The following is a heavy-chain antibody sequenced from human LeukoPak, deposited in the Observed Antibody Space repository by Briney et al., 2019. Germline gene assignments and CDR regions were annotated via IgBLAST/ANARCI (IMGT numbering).Heavy chain of an antibody. CDR2: IYYSGST. D-gene: IGHD1-26*01. CDR1: GFTFSSYE. J-gene: IGHJ4*02. CDR3: AREGGEWELLRTVDY. Sequence: PGGSLRLSCAASGFTFSSYEMNWVRQPPGKGLEWIGSIYYSGSTYYNPSLKSRVTISVDTSKNQFSLKLSSVTAADTAVYYCAREGGEWELLRTVDYWGQGTLVTVSS. V-gene: IGHV4-39*07.